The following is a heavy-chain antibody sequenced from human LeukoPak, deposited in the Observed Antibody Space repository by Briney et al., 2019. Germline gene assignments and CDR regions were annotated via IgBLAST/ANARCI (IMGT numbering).Heavy chain of an antibody. CDR2: IYYSGST. CDR1: GGSISSYY. Sequence: SETLSLTCTVSGGSISSYYWSWIRQHPGKGLEWIGYIYYSGSTYYNPSLKSRVTISVDTSKNQFSLKLSSVTAADTAVYYCASVLLDYGDSMVVDYWGQGTLVTVSS. V-gene: IGHV4-59*06. CDR3: ASVLLDYGDSMVVDY. D-gene: IGHD4-17*01. J-gene: IGHJ4*02.